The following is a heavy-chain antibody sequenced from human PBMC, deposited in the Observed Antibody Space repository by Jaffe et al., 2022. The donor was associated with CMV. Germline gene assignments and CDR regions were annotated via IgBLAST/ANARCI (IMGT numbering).Heavy chain of an antibody. V-gene: IGHV1-69*04. CDR3: ASVDYGDRPFFDY. J-gene: IGHJ4*02. D-gene: IGHD4-17*01. CDR1: GGTFSSYP. Sequence: QVQLVQSGAEVKKPGSSVKVSCKASGGTFSSYPISWVRQAPGQGLEWMGRIIPMLGIANYAQKFQGRVTITADKFTSTAYMELGSLRPDDTAVYYCASVDYGDRPFFDYWGQGTLVTVSA. CDR2: IIPMLGIA.